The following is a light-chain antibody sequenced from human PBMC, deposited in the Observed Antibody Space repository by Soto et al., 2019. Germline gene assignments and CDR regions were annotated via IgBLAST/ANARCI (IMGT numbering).Light chain of an antibody. V-gene: IGLV1-47*01. CDR1: SSNVERNY. CDR3: AVWDDRLSGL. Sequence: QSALTQPPSASGTPGQRVIITCSGGSSNVERNYVYWYQHLPGTAPKLLIYRDDQRPSGVPDRFSGSKSGTSASLAISGLRSEDEAAYYCAVWDDRLSGLFGGGTKLTVL. J-gene: IGLJ3*02. CDR2: RDD.